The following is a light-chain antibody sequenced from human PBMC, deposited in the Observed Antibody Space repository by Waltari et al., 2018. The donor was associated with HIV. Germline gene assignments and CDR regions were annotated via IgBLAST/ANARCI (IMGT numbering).Light chain of an antibody. J-gene: IGLJ3*02. CDR3: GTWDSSLSVWV. CDR2: DNK. Sequence: QSVLTQPPSVSAAPGQKITISCSGSSSNIGSYYVSWYQHLPGAAPKLLIHDNKHGPSGIHDRFSGAKSGTSATLDITGLQTGDEADYYCGTWDSSLSVWVFGGGTKLTVL. V-gene: IGLV1-51*01. CDR1: SSNIGSYY.